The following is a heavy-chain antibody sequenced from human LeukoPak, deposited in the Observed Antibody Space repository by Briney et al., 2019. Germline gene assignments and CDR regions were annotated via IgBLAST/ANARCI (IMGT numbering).Heavy chain of an antibody. J-gene: IGHJ6*02. CDR2: MNPNSGNT. V-gene: IGHV1-8*01. Sequence: ASVKVSCKASGYTFTSYDINWVRQATGQGLEWMGWMNPNSGNTGYAQKFQGRVTITADKSTSTAYMELSSLRSEDTAVYYCARNPYYYYGMDVWGQGTTVTVSS. CDR3: ARNPYYYYGMDV. CDR1: GYTFTSYD.